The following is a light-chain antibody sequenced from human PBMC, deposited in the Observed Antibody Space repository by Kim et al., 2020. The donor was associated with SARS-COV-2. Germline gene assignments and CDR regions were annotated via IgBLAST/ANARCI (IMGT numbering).Light chain of an antibody. V-gene: IGLV7-43*01. Sequence: PGATVTLTCASNTGAVTSCYYPNWFQLKPGQAPRSMIHTASGRHSWTPARFSGSLLGGKAALTLSGVQPEDEAEYYCLLYYGGVWVFGGGTQLTVL. CDR2: TAS. J-gene: IGLJ3*02. CDR3: LLYYGGVWV. CDR1: TGAVTSCYY.